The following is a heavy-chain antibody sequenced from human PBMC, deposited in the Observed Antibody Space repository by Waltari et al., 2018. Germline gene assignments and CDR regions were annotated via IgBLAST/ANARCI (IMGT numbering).Heavy chain of an antibody. CDR3: ARGELGLRRFDY. D-gene: IGHD7-27*01. CDR2: IYSAGIT. CDR1: GDSINSRVYY. V-gene: IGHV4-61*09. Sequence: VQLQESGPGLVQPSQTLSLICSVSGDSINSRVYYWTWIRQPAGKGLEWIGYIYSAGITNYHPSLIGRLTLALDTSKTQFSLKLSFMTAADTAVYYCARGELGLRRFDYWGRGALVTVSS. J-gene: IGHJ4*02.